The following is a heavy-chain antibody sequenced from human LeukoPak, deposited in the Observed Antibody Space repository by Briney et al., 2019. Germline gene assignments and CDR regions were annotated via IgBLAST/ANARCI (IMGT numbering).Heavy chain of an antibody. D-gene: IGHD3-10*01. J-gene: IGHJ4*02. Sequence: SGTLSLTCAVSGGSISSSNWWSWVRQSPGKGLEWIGEISHSGSTNYNPSLKSRVTISVDTSKNQFSLKLSSVTAADTAVYYCARGLWFGDTPPGYWGQGTLVTVSS. CDR1: GGSISSSNW. CDR2: ISHSGST. V-gene: IGHV4-4*02. CDR3: ARGLWFGDTPPGY.